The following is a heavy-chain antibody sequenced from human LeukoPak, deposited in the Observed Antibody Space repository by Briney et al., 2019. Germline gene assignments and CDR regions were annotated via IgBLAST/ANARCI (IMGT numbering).Heavy chain of an antibody. Sequence: PGGSLRLSCAASGFTFSSYAMSWVRQAPGKGLEWVSAISGSGGSTYYADSVKGRFTISRDNSKNTLYLQMNSLRAEDTAVYYCAKEAVSSGWYFEAFDIWGQGTMVTVSS. CDR2: ISGSGGST. J-gene: IGHJ3*02. D-gene: IGHD6-19*01. V-gene: IGHV3-23*01. CDR3: AKEAVSSGWYFEAFDI. CDR1: GFTFSSYA.